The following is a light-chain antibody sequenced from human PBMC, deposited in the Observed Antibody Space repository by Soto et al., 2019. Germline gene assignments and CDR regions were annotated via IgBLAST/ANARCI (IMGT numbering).Light chain of an antibody. CDR3: SSYVGPNGGYV. CDR2: ELN. CDR1: SSDVGGYDY. J-gene: IGLJ1*01. V-gene: IGLV2-8*01. Sequence: QSALTQPPSASGSPGQSVTISCTGTSSDVGGYDYVSWYQQHPGKAPKLIIYELNKRHSGVPDRFSGSKSGNTASLTVSGLQAEDEADYYCSSYVGPNGGYVFGNGKKVIVL.